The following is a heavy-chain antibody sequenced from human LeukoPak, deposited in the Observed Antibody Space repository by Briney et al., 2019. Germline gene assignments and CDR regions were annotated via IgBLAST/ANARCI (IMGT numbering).Heavy chain of an antibody. Sequence: PSETLSLTCSVSGGYISTSNYYWGWIRQPPGKGLEWIGNIYYSGSTYYNPSLKSRVSLSLDTSMNQFSLKVNSLTVADTAVYYCARAPRITMVRGVIRNYYYYYMDVWGKGTTVTVSS. CDR3: ARAPRITMVRGVIRNYYYYYMDV. D-gene: IGHD3-10*01. V-gene: IGHV4-39*01. J-gene: IGHJ6*03. CDR1: GGYISTSNYY. CDR2: IYYSGST.